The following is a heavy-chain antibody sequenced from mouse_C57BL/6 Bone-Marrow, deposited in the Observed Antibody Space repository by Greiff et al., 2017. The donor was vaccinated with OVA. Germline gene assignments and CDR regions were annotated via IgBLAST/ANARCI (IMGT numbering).Heavy chain of an antibody. CDR3: ARWRLTGNYFDY. J-gene: IGHJ2*01. CDR2: INPGSGGT. Sequence: VKLQESGAELVRPGTSVKVSCKASGYAFTNYLLEWVKQRPGQGLEWIGVINPGSGGTKYNEKFKGKATLTADKSSSTAYMQLSSLTSEDSAVYFCARWRLTGNYFDYWGQGTTLTVSS. CDR1: GYAFTNYL. V-gene: IGHV1-54*01. D-gene: IGHD4-1*01.